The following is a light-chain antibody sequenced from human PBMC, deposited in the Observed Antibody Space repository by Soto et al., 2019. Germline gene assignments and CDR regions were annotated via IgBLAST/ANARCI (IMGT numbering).Light chain of an antibody. V-gene: IGLV2-14*01. CDR2: EVS. CDR3: SSFTTSSTWV. J-gene: IGLJ3*02. CDR1: SSDVGNCNC. Sequence: QSALTQPASVSGSPGQSITISCTGASSDVGNCNCVSWYQQPPGKAPKLMIYEVSNRPSGVSDRFSGSKAGNTASLTISGLQAEDEADYYCSSFTTSSTWVFGGGTKLTVL.